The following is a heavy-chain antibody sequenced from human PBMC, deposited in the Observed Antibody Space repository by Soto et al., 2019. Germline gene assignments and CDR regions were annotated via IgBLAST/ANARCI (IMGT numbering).Heavy chain of an antibody. CDR3: ATSYGSGYRAFDY. Sequence: VQLVQSGAELKKPGSSVKVSCKASGDTFSFYTINWVRQAPGLGLEWMGRVNPILSMSNYAQKFQGRVTMTADKSTRAAYMELRSLRSEDTAFYYLATSYGSGYRAFDYWGQGALVTVSS. D-gene: IGHD3-10*01. CDR2: VNPILSMS. V-gene: IGHV1-69*02. CDR1: GDTFSFYT. J-gene: IGHJ4*02.